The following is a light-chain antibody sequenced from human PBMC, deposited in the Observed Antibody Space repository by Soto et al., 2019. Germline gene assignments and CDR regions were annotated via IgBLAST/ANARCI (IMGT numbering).Light chain of an antibody. Sequence: EIVLTQSPDTLPLSPGERVTVSCRTSESVSSLYLAWYQQKPGQTPSLLIFSTSRRAAGTPDRFSGSGSATDVTLPFSGLEPEDFAVYYCQQYGTSARTFGQGTKVEVK. J-gene: IGKJ1*01. CDR3: QQYGTSART. CDR2: STS. CDR1: ESVSSLY. V-gene: IGKV3-20*01.